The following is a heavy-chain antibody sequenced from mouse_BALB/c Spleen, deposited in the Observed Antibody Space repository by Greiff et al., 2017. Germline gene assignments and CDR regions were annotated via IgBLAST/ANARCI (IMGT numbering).Heavy chain of an antibody. J-gene: IGHJ2*01. V-gene: IGHV5-4*02. CDR1: GFTFSDYY. Sequence: EVQLVESGGGLVKPGGSLKLSCAASGFTFSDYYMYWVRQTPEKRLEWVATISDGGSYTYYPDSVKGRFTISRDNAKNNLYLQMSSLKSEDTAMYYCARSPALDYWGQGTTLTVSS. CDR2: ISDGGSYT. CDR3: ARSPALDY.